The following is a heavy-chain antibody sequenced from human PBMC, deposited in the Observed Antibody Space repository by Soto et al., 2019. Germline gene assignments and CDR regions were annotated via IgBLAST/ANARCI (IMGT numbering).Heavy chain of an antibody. CDR3: ARDVLIVSVAGTVGIDY. V-gene: IGHV3-33*01. Sequence: GSLRLSCAASGFTFSIYGMHWVRQAPGKGLEWVAVIWYDGSNKYFADSVKGRFTISRDNSKNTLYLQMSSLRAEDTAVYYCARDVLIVSVAGTVGIDYWGQGTLVTVSS. CDR1: GFTFSIYG. D-gene: IGHD6-19*01. J-gene: IGHJ4*02. CDR2: IWYDGSNK.